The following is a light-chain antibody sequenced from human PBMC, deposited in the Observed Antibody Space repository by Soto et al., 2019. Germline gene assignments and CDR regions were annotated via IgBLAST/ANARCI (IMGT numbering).Light chain of an antibody. CDR2: GAS. Sequence: VITQSPATLSVSAGERATLSCRSSQSVSSNLAWYQQKPGQAPRFLIYGASSRASGIPDRFSGSGSGTDFTLTISRLEPEDFAVYYCQQYGGSPLTFGGGTKVDIK. CDR3: QQYGGSPLT. V-gene: IGKV3-20*01. CDR1: QSVSSN. J-gene: IGKJ4*01.